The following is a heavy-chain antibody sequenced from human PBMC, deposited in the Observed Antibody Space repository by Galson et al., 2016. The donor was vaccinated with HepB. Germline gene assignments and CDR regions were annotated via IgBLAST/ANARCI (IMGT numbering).Heavy chain of an antibody. CDR3: AKDLGRSVGTIAF. Sequence: SLRLSCAASGFTFQGFAMHWVRQAPGKGLEWVSGINWNSGYRDNAASVKGRFTISRDNAKNSLYLEMNSLRPDDSAFYYCAKDLGRSVGTIAFWGQGTLVTVSS. CDR2: INWNSGYR. V-gene: IGHV3-9*01. CDR1: GFTFQGFA. D-gene: IGHD5/OR15-5a*01. J-gene: IGHJ4*02.